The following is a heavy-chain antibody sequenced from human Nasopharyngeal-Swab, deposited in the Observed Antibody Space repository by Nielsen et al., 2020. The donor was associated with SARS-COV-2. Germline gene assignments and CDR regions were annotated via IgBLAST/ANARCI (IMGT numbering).Heavy chain of an antibody. CDR1: GGTFSSYA. CDR3: ARDLWRRAARDYYYYGMDV. Sequence: SVKVSCKASGGTFSSYAISRVRQAPGQGLEWRGGIIPIFGTANYAQKFQGRVTITADESTSTAYMELSSLRSEDTAVYYCARDLWRRAARDYYYYGMDVWGQGTTVTVSS. CDR2: IIPIFGTA. J-gene: IGHJ6*02. D-gene: IGHD3-3*01. V-gene: IGHV1-69*13.